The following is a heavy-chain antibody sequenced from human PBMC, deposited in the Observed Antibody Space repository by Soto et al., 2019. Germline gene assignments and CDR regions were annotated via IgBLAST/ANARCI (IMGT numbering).Heavy chain of an antibody. CDR2: IYHGGST. J-gene: IGHJ2*01. CDR3: ARGGGDPDWYFDL. V-gene: IGHV4-30-2*01. CDR1: GGSISSGGYS. D-gene: IGHD4-17*01. Sequence: NPSETLSLTCAVSGGSISSGGYSWSWIRQPPGKGLEWIGSIYHGGSTYYSPSLQSRVTLSVDRSKNQFSLMLRSVTAADTAVYYCARGGGDPDWYFDLWGRGTLVTVSS.